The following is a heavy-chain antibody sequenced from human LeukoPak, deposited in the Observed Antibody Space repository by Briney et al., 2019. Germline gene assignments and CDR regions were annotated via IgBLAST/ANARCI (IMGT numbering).Heavy chain of an antibody. Sequence: PGGSLRLSCAASGFTFSSYGMHWVRQAPGKGLEWVAVISYDGSNKYYADSVKGRFTISRDNSKNTLYLQMNSLRAEDTAVYYCAKDPFTGGANWFDPWGQGTLVTVSS. D-gene: IGHD2-8*02. J-gene: IGHJ5*02. CDR1: GFTFSSYG. V-gene: IGHV3-30*18. CDR2: ISYDGSNK. CDR3: AKDPFTGGANWFDP.